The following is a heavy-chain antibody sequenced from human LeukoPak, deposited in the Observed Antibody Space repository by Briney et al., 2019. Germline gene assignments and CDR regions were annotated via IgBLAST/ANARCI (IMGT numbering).Heavy chain of an antibody. J-gene: IGHJ4*02. CDR2: INHSGST. V-gene: IGHV4-34*01. D-gene: IGHD3-9*01. Sequence: SETLSLTCAVYGGSFSGYYWSWIRQPPGKGLEWIGEINHSGSTNCNPSLSSRVTMSVDTSKNQFSLHLSSVTAADTAVYYCATGYNDFRVEGRYFYSWGQGTLVTVSS. CDR3: ATGYNDFRVEGRYFYS. CDR1: GGSFSGYY.